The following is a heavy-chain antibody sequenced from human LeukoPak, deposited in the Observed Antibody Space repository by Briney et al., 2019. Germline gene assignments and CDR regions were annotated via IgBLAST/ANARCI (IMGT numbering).Heavy chain of an antibody. D-gene: IGHD3-10*01. Sequence: SQTLSLTCAISGDSVSSKSAAWNWVRQSPSRGLEWLGRTYYRSKWYNDYAVSVKSRITINPDTSKNQFSLQLNSVTPEDTAVYYCARAPLYYYGSGRGRYFDYWGQGTLVTVSS. CDR2: TYYRSKWYN. J-gene: IGHJ4*02. V-gene: IGHV6-1*01. CDR3: ARAPLYYYGSGRGRYFDY. CDR1: GDSVSSKSAA.